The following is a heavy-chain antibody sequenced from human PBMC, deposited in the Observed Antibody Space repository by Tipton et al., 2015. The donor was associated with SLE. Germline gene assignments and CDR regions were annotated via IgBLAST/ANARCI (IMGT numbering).Heavy chain of an antibody. CDR3: ARDYRDGLNLYDSYSGMDV. CDR2: ISAYNGDT. D-gene: IGHD5-24*01. J-gene: IGHJ6*02. V-gene: IGHV1-18*01. CDR1: GYTFTTYG. Sequence: QLVQSGGEVKKPGASVKVSCKASGYTFTTYGFAWVRQAPGQGLEWMGWISAYNGDTNYALKLQGRVTMTTDTSTTTAYMELRNLRSDDTAVYSCARDYRDGLNLYDSYSGMDVWGQGTAVTVS.